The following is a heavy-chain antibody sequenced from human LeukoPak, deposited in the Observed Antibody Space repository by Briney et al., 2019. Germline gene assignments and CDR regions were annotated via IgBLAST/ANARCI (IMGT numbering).Heavy chain of an antibody. CDR2: IYPGDSDT. CDR1: GYSFITYW. J-gene: IGHJ5*02. V-gene: IGHV5-51*01. D-gene: IGHD4-17*01. Sequence: GESLKIPCKGSGYSFITYWIGWVRQMPGKGLEWIGIIYPGDSDTRYSPSFQGQVTISADKSISTAYLQWSSLKASDTAMYYCARALAVPINNWFDPWGQGTLVTVSS. CDR3: ARALAVPINNWFDP.